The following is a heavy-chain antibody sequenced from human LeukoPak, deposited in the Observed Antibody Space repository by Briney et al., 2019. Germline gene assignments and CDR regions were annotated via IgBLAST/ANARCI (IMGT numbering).Heavy chain of an antibody. CDR3: AKASVWTMVRVVSYFDE. V-gene: IGHV3-23*01. J-gene: IGHJ4*02. Sequence: GGSLRLSCAASGFTFSSYGMTWVRQAPGKGLEWVSGISGSGDNTWYADSVKGRFTISRDNSKKTLDLQMHSLRAEDTAIYYCAKASVWTMVRVVSYFDEWGQGIQVTVSS. D-gene: IGHD3-10*01. CDR1: GFTFSSYG. CDR2: ISGSGDNT.